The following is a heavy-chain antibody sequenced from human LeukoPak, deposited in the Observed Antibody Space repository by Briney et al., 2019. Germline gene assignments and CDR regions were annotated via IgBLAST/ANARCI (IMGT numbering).Heavy chain of an antibody. V-gene: IGHV1-18*01. Sequence: APVKVSCKASGYTFTSYGISWVRQAPGQGLEWMGWISAYNGNTNYAQKLQGRVTMTTDTSTSTAYMELRSLRSDDTAVYYCARGPLFGWELRPFDPWGQGTLVTVSS. CDR3: ARGPLFGWELRPFDP. J-gene: IGHJ5*02. D-gene: IGHD1-26*01. CDR1: GYTFTSYG. CDR2: ISAYNGNT.